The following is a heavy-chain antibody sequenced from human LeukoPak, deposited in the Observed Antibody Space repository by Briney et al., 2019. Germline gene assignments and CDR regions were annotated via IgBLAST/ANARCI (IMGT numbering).Heavy chain of an antibody. Sequence: PGGSLRLSCAASGFTFSTYAMSWVRQAPRKGLEWVSAISGSGDSTYYADSVKGRFTISRDNSKNTLYLQMSSLRAEDTAIYYCAKDGDLPVVVAEGFFDYWGQGSLVTVSA. V-gene: IGHV3-23*01. CDR2: ISGSGDST. CDR3: AKDGDLPVVVAEGFFDY. CDR1: GFTFSTYA. D-gene: IGHD2-21*01. J-gene: IGHJ4*02.